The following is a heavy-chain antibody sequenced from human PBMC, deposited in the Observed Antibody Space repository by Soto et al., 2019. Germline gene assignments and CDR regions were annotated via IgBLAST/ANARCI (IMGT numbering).Heavy chain of an antibody. Sequence: SQTLSLTCAISGDSVSSNSAAWNWIRQSPSRGLEWLGRTYYRSKWYNDYAVSVKSRITINPDTSKNQFSLQLNSVTPEDTAVYYCARAKREGIAAAAGAFDIGGQGTRVTVSS. CDR3: ARAKREGIAAAAGAFDI. D-gene: IGHD6-13*01. J-gene: IGHJ3*02. CDR2: TYYRSKWYN. V-gene: IGHV6-1*01. CDR1: GDSVSSNSAA.